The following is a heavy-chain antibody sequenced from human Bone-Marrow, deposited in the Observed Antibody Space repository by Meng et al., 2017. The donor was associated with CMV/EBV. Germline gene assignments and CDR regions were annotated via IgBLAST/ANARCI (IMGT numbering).Heavy chain of an antibody. CDR1: GGSISSYS. J-gene: IGHJ6*02. Sequence: SETLSLTCTVSGGSISSYSWSWIRQPPGKGLEWIGYIYYSGSTNYNPSLKSRVTISVDTAKNQFSLKLSSVTAADTAVYYCARDRSTQYYYYYGMDVWGQGTTVTVSS. CDR3: ARDRSTQYYYYYGMDV. CDR2: IYYSGST. V-gene: IGHV4-59*01.